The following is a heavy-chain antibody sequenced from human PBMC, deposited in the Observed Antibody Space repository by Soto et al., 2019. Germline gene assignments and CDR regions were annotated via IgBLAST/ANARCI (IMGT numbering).Heavy chain of an antibody. Sequence: GGSLRLSCAASGFTFSSYSMNWVRQAPGKGLEWVSSISSNSSYIYYADSVKGRFTISRDNAKNSLYLQMNSLRAEDTAVYYCARAGSIAVVRNDAFDIWGQGTMVTVSS. V-gene: IGHV3-21*01. CDR2: ISSNSSYI. CDR3: ARAGSIAVVRNDAFDI. CDR1: GFTFSSYS. J-gene: IGHJ3*02. D-gene: IGHD6-19*01.